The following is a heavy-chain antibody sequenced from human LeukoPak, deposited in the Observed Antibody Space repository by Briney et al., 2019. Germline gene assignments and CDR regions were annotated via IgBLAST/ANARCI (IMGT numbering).Heavy chain of an antibody. CDR2: IYTSGST. D-gene: IGHD3-22*01. V-gene: IGHV4-61*02. J-gene: IGHJ4*02. CDR3: ARDWPPDSKYEGTIDY. Sequence: PSETLSLTCTVSGGSISSGSYYWSWIRQPAGKGLEWIGRIYTSGSTYYNPSLKSRVTISLDTSKNQFSLKLNSVTAADTAVYYCARDWPPDSKYEGTIDYWGQGTLVTVSS. CDR1: GGSISSGSYY.